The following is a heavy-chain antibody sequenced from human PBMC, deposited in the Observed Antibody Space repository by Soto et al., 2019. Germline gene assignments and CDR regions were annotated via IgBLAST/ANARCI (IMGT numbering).Heavy chain of an antibody. V-gene: IGHV3-66*01. J-gene: IGHJ6*02. CDR2: INGGDYT. CDR1: GFSVSVNY. Sequence: PGWSLRLSCAASGFSVSVNYMSWVRQAPGKGLEWVSYINGGDYTNYADFVKGRFTISRDSSKNTVSLLMNSLKAEDTAIYYCARENYYYGMVVWGQGTTVTVSS. CDR3: ARENYYYGMVV.